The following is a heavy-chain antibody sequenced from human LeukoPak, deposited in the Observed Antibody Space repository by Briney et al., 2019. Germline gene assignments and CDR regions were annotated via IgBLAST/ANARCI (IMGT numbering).Heavy chain of an antibody. D-gene: IGHD3-10*01. CDR1: GYTLTELS. V-gene: IGHV1-24*01. CDR3: ARVRITMVRGVITLRWIYGMDV. J-gene: IGHJ6*02. Sequence: ASVKVSCKVSGYTLTELSMHWVRQAPGKGLEWMGGFDPEDGETIYAQKFQGRVTTTEDTSTDTAYMELSSLRSEDTAVYYCARVRITMVRGVITLRWIYGMDVWGQGTTVTVSS. CDR2: FDPEDGET.